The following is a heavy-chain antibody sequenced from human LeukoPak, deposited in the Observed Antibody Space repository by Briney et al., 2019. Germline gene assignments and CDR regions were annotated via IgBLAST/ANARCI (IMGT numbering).Heavy chain of an antibody. CDR2: INTNTGNP. D-gene: IGHD3-9*01. J-gene: IGHJ4*02. CDR3: ARGTIRYFDWLFSN. Sequence: ASVKVSCKASGYTFTSYGISWVRQAPGQGLEWMGWINTNTGNPTYAQGFTGRFVFSLDTSVSTAYLQISSLKAEDTAVYYCARGTIRYFDWLFSNWGQGTLVTVSS. CDR1: GYTFTSYG. V-gene: IGHV7-4-1*02.